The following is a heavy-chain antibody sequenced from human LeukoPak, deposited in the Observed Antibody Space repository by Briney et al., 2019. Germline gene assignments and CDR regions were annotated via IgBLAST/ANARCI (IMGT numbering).Heavy chain of an antibody. CDR3: ARDHGDYPDAFDI. CDR2: ISYDGSNK. Sequence: PGRSLRLSCAASGFTFSSYAMHWVRQAPGKGLEWVAVISYDGSNKYYADSVKGRFTISRDNSKNTLYLQMNSLRAEDTAVYYCARDHGDYPDAFDIWGQGTMVTVSS. D-gene: IGHD4-17*01. V-gene: IGHV3-30-3*01. J-gene: IGHJ3*02. CDR1: GFTFSSYA.